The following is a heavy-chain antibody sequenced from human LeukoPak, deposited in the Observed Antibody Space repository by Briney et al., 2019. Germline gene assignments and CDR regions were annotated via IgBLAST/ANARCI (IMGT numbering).Heavy chain of an antibody. CDR1: GFTFSSYA. J-gene: IGHJ4*02. V-gene: IGHV3-23*01. CDR2: ISGSGGSI. CDR3: GRVLSGSWGVDH. Sequence: PGGSLRLSCAASGFTFSSYAMNWVRQAPGKGLEWVSAISGSGGSIYYADSVKGRFTISRDNSKNTLYLQMNSLRAEDTAVYYCGRVLSGSWGVDHWGQGTVVTVSS. D-gene: IGHD2-15*01.